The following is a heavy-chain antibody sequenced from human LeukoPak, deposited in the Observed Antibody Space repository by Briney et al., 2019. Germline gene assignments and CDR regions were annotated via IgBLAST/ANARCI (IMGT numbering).Heavy chain of an antibody. D-gene: IGHD3-10*01. CDR2: ISSSSSYI. CDR3: ASQETTMVRGVITTEDI. V-gene: IGHV3-21*01. Sequence: PGGSLRLSCAASGFTFSSYAMSWVRQAPGKGLEWVSSISSSSSYIYYADSVKGRFTISRDNAKNSLYLQMNSLRAEDTAVYYCASQETTMVRGVITTEDIWGQGTMVTVSS. J-gene: IGHJ3*02. CDR1: GFTFSSYA.